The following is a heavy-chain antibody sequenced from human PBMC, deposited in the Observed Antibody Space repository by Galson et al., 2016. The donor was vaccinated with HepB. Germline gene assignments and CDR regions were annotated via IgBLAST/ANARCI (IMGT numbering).Heavy chain of an antibody. CDR1: GLTLSKYA. Sequence: SLRLSCAMSGLTLSKYAMQWVRQAPGKGLEWVAVISDYGTNINYADSVKGRFTISRDNSDETLFLQMHSLKTEDTATHYCSTWGFTLGIDHWGRGIQVTVSS. J-gene: IGHJ4*02. CDR3: STWGFTLGIDH. D-gene: IGHD3-16*01. CDR2: ISDYGTNI. V-gene: IGHV3-30-3*02.